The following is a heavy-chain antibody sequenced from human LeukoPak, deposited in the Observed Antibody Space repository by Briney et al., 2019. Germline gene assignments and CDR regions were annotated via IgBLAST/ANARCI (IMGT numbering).Heavy chain of an antibody. D-gene: IGHD6-13*01. J-gene: IGHJ4*02. CDR1: GGSISNYY. CDR2: IYYSGST. V-gene: IGHV4-59*01. CDR3: ATNPSINWYYFDY. Sequence: SSETLSLTCTVSGGSISNYYWSWIRQPPGKGLEWIGYIYYSGSTSYNPSLKSRVTMSVDTSKNQFSLKLRSVTAADTAFYYCATNPSINWYYFDYWGQGALVTVSS.